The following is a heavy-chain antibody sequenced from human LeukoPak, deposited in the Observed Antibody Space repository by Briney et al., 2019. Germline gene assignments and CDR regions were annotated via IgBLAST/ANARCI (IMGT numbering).Heavy chain of an antibody. CDR1: GGSISGSSYY. D-gene: IGHD3-16*02. CDR2: IYYSGST. Sequence: PSETLSLTCTVSGGSISGSSYYWGWIRQPPGKGLEWIGSIYYSGSTNYNPSLKSRVTISVDTSKNQFSLKLSSVTAADTAVYYCAGPFYRRSFQTYYYYYGMDVWGQGTTVTVSS. J-gene: IGHJ6*02. CDR3: AGPFYRRSFQTYYYYYGMDV. V-gene: IGHV4-39*07.